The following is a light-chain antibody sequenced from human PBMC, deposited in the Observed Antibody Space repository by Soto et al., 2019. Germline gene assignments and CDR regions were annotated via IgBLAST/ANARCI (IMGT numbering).Light chain of an antibody. CDR1: RSNIGNNF. CDR3: ASWDDTLSGVV. V-gene: IGLV1-47*01. J-gene: IGLJ3*02. CDR2: RTD. Sequence: QSVLTQPPSASGTPGQRLTMACSGSRSNIGNNFVFWYQHLPGTAPKLLIYRTDQRPSGVPDRFSASKSGTSASLAISGLRSDDEADYYCASWDDTLSGVVFGGRTKVTVL.